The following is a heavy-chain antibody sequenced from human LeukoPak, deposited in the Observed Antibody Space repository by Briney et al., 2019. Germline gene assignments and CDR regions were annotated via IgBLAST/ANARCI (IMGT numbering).Heavy chain of an antibody. CDR2: IYYSGST. D-gene: IGHD3-9*01. J-gene: IGHJ6*03. CDR1: GGSISSYY. Sequence: SETLSLTCTVSGGSISSYYWSWIRQPPGKGLEWIGYIYYSGSTNYNPSLKSRVTISVDTSKNQFSLKLSSVTAADTAVYYCAREYYDILTGYYEYYYYYYMDVWGKGTTVTVSS. V-gene: IGHV4-59*12. CDR3: AREYYDILTGYYEYYYYYYMDV.